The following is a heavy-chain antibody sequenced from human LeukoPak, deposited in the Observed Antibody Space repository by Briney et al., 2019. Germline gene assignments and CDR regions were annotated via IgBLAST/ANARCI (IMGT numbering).Heavy chain of an antibody. J-gene: IGHJ5*02. CDR1: GGSISSSNYY. Sequence: SETLSLTCTVSGGSISSSNYYWGWIRQPPGKGLEWIGSIYYSGSTYYSPSLKSRVTISVDTSKNQFSLKLSSVTAADTAVYYCARDGYYDSSGYYYSTWFDPWGQGTLVTVSS. CDR2: IYYSGST. CDR3: ARDGYYDSSGYYYSTWFDP. V-gene: IGHV4-39*07. D-gene: IGHD3-22*01.